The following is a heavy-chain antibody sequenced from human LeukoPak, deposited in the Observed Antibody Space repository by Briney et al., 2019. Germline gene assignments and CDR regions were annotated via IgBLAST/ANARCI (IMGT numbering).Heavy chain of an antibody. Sequence: GGSLRLSRAASGFTFSSYAMSWVRQAPGKGLEWVSAISGSGGSTNYADSVKGRFTISRDNSKNTLYLQMNSLRAEDTAVYYCAKARPALDGYNRPDYWGQGTLVTVSS. CDR3: AKARPALDGYNRPDY. V-gene: IGHV3-23*01. D-gene: IGHD5-24*01. J-gene: IGHJ4*02. CDR1: GFTFSSYA. CDR2: ISGSGGST.